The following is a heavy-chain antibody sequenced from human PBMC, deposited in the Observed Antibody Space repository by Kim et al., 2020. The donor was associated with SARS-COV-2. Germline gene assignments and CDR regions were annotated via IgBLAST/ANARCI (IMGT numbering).Heavy chain of an antibody. J-gene: IGHJ6*02. CDR3: ARDRWLVNYYYYGMDV. CDR1: GYTFTSYG. CDR2: ISAYNGNT. Sequence: ASVKVSCKASGYTFTSYGISWVRQAPGQGLEWMGWISAYNGNTNYAQKLQGRVTMTTDTSTSTAYMELRSLRSDDTAVYYCARDRWLVNYYYYGMDVWGQGTTVTVSS. D-gene: IGHD6-19*01. V-gene: IGHV1-18*01.